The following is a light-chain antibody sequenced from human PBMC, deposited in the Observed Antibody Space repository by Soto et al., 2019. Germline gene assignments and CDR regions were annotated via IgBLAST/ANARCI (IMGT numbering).Light chain of an antibody. J-gene: IGKJ2*01. CDR1: QTISNY. V-gene: IGKV1-39*01. CDR2: AAS. Sequence: DIQMTQSPSSLSASVGDRVTITCRASQTISNYLNWYQQKPGKAPKLLIYAASSLQSGVPSRFSGSGSGTDFTLTISSLQPEDFXTYYCQQSYSTPPENTFGQGTKLEIK. CDR3: QQSYSTPPENT.